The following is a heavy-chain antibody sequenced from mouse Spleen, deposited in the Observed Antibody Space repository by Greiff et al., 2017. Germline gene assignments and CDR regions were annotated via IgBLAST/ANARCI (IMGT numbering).Heavy chain of an antibody. J-gene: IGHJ2*01. CDR3: TRQVYYGHDYFDY. D-gene: IGHD1-2*01. V-gene: IGHV6-6*01. CDR1: GFTFSDAW. Sequence: DVKLQESGGGLVQPGGSMKLSCAASGFTFSDAWMDWVRQSPEKGLEWVAEIRNKANNHATYYAESVKGRFTISRDDSKSSVYLQMNSLRAEDTGIYYCTRQVYYGHDYFDYWGQGTTLTVSS. CDR2: IRNKANNHAT.